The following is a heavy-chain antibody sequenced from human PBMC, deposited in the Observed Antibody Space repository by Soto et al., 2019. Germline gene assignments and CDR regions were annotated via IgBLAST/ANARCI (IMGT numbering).Heavy chain of an antibody. D-gene: IGHD2-21*02. J-gene: IGHJ4*02. Sequence: SVKVSCKASGFTFTSSAFQWVRQARGQRLEWIGWIAVGSGYTNYAQRFQDRVTLTRDMSTATTYMELSRLTSEDTAIYYCAADAPAWQQMVTSDYWGQGNLVTVSS. CDR2: IAVGSGYT. V-gene: IGHV1-58*01. CDR1: GFTFTSSA. CDR3: AADAPAWQQMVTSDY.